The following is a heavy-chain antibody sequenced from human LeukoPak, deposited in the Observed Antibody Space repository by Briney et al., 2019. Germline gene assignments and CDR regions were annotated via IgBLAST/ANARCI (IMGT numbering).Heavy chain of an antibody. CDR2: IYYSGST. D-gene: IGHD3-3*01. Sequence: SETLSLTCTVSGGSISSYYWSWIRQPPGKGLEWIGYIYYSGSTNYNPSLKSRVTISVDTSKNQFSLKLSSVTAADTAVYYCARAAPSGYPFDYWGQGTLVTVSS. V-gene: IGHV4-59*01. J-gene: IGHJ4*02. CDR3: ARAAPSGYPFDY. CDR1: GGSISSYY.